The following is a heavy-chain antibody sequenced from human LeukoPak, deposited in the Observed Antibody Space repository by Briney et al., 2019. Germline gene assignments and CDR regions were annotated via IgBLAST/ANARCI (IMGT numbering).Heavy chain of an antibody. CDR2: IDPSDSHT. D-gene: IGHD2-15*01. CDR3: ARHYCSGGSCYSPYYYYGMDV. J-gene: IGHJ6*04. Sequence: GESLKISCKGSGYRFTSYWISWVRQMPGKGLEWMGRIDPSDSHTNYSPSFQGHVTISADKSISTAYLQWSSLKASDTAIYYCARHYCSGGSCYSPYYYYGMDVWGKGTTVTVSS. V-gene: IGHV5-10-1*01. CDR1: GYRFTSYW.